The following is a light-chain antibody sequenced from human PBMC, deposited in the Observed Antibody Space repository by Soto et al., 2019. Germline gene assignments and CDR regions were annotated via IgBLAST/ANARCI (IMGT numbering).Light chain of an antibody. CDR3: QSCDSSLGGSKGV. CDR1: SSDIGAGYD. Sequence: QSALTQPPSMSGAPGQRVTISCTGSSSDIGAGYDVHWYQQFPGTAPKLLIYSNINRPSGVPDRFSGSKSGTSASLAITGLQAEDEADYYCQSCDSSLGGSKGVFGGGTKVTVL. V-gene: IGLV1-40*01. CDR2: SNI. J-gene: IGLJ3*02.